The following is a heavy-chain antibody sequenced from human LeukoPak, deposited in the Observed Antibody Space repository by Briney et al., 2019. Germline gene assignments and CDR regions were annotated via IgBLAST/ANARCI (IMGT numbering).Heavy chain of an antibody. Sequence: PPETLSLTCSLSGGSTTNYYWCWIREPAGRGLERIGRIYSRGATYYNPPLRSRVSLSGDESKNQLSLKMYSVTAADTAVYYCARDEGLTGYPDYWGQGTLVTVSS. CDR1: GGSTTNYY. CDR3: ARDEGLTGYPDY. V-gene: IGHV4-4*07. CDR2: IYSRGAT. D-gene: IGHD3-9*01. J-gene: IGHJ4*02.